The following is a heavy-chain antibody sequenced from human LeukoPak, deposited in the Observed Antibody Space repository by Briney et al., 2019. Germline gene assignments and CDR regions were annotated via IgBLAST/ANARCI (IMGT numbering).Heavy chain of an antibody. V-gene: IGHV3-33*01. D-gene: IGHD1-26*01. CDR1: GFTFSSYG. CDR3: ARVGGSYYGTYYYYGMDV. CDR2: IWYDGSNK. J-gene: IGHJ6*02. Sequence: GSLRLSCAASGFTFSSYGMHWVRQAPGKGLEWVAVIWYDGSNKYYADSVKGRFTISRDNSKNTLYLQMNSLRAEDTAVYYCARVGGSYYGTYYYYGMDVWGQGTTVTVSS.